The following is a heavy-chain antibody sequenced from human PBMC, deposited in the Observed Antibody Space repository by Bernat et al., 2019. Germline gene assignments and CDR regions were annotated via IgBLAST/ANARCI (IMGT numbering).Heavy chain of an antibody. V-gene: IGHV3-74*01. Sequence: VQLVESGGGLVQPGGSLRLSCAASGFTFSSHWMHWVRQAPGKGLVWVSRINTDGRNTDYADSVKGRFTISRDNAKNTVYVQMSSLRVEDTAVYYCAREESSGIDAFDPWGQGTVVSVSS. J-gene: IGHJ3*01. CDR3: AREESSGIDAFDP. D-gene: IGHD6-19*01. CDR2: INTDGRNT. CDR1: GFTFSSHW.